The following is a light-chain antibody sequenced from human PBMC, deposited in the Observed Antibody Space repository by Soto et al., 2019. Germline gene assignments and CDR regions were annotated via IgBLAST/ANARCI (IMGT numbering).Light chain of an antibody. CDR3: AAWDDNFSTYV. CDR1: TSNIGSNY. J-gene: IGLJ1*01. Sequence: QSALTQPPSASGTPGQGVTISCSGSTSNIGSNYVYWYQQLPGTAPKLLIYRNNQRPSGVPDRFSGSKSGTSASLAISGLRSDDEADYYCAAWDDNFSTYVFGSGTKVTVL. CDR2: RNN. V-gene: IGLV1-47*01.